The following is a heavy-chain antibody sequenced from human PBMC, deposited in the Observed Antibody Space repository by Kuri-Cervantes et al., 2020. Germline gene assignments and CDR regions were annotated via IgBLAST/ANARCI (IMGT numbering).Heavy chain of an antibody. D-gene: IGHD2-15*01. J-gene: IGHJ4*02. V-gene: IGHV4-39*07. CDR1: GGSISSSSYY. CDR2: IYYSGST. CDR3: ASKDRRNYYFDR. Sequence: SETLSLTCTVSGGSISSSSYYWGWIRQPPGKGLEWIGSIYYSGSTYYNPSLKSRVTMSIDTSKSQFSLKLNSVTTTDTAVYYCASKDRRNYYFDRWGQGTLVIVSS.